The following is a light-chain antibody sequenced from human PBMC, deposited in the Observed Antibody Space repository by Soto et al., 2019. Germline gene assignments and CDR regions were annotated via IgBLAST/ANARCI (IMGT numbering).Light chain of an antibody. J-gene: IGLJ2*01. V-gene: IGLV2-14*01. CDR1: SRDVGGYNY. CDR3: SSYTSSSTPVV. CDR2: EVS. Sequence: QSALTQPASVSGSPGQSITISCTGTSRDVGGYNYVSWYQQHPGKAPKLIIYEVSNRPSGVSNRFSGSKSGNTASLTISGLQAEDEADYYCSSYTSSSTPVVFGGGTKLTVL.